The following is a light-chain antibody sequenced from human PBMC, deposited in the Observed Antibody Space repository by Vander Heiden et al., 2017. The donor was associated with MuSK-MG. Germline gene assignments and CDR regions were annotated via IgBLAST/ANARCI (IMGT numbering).Light chain of an antibody. CDR1: SSNIGSNS. V-gene: IGLV1-47*01. Sequence: QSVTTQPPSASGTPGQRVTLSFSGSSSNIGSNSSYWYHQIPGRAPKLLIHRDNRRPSGVPDRFSVSNSGTSAPLAISGLRSEDEADYYCASWDDSLSGLVFGGGTKLTVL. CDR2: RDN. J-gene: IGLJ2*01. CDR3: ASWDDSLSGLV.